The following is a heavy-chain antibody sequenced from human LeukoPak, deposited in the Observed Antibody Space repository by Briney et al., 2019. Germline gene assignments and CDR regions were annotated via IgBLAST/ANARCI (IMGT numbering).Heavy chain of an antibody. CDR3: ARRAPGYCITTSCPDTYYYYYYMDV. D-gene: IGHD2-2*01. V-gene: IGHV3-7*01. J-gene: IGHJ6*03. CDR1: GFAFSSSW. Sequence: SGGSLRLSCAASGFAFSSSWMSWVRQAPGKGLAWVANIKQDGSEKYYVDSLKGRFTVSRDNAKNSVYLQMNNLSAEDTAVYYCARRAPGYCITTSCPDTYYYYYYMDVWGKGTTVTVSS. CDR2: IKQDGSEK.